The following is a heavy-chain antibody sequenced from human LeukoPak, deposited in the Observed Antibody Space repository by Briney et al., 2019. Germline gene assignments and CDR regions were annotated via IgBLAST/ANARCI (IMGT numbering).Heavy chain of an antibody. Sequence: ASVKVSCKASGYTFTSYGINWVRQAPGQGLEWMGWINPDNGNTNYAQKLQGRVTMTTDTSTSTAYMELRSLRSDDTAVYYCARDRDIAVAGNFDYWGQGTLVTVSS. CDR1: GYTFTSYG. V-gene: IGHV1-18*01. CDR3: ARDRDIAVAGNFDY. CDR2: INPDNGNT. D-gene: IGHD6-19*01. J-gene: IGHJ4*02.